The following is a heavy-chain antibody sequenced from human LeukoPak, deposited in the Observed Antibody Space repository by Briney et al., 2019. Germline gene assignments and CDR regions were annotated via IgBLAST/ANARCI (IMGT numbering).Heavy chain of an antibody. CDR3: AGEFLGY. Sequence: PGGSLRLSCAASGFTFNSYSMNWVRQAPGKGLEWVSYISSSSNTIYYADSVKGRFTISRDNAKNSLYLQMNSLRAEDTAVYYCAGEFLGYWGQGTLVTVSS. V-gene: IGHV3-48*01. CDR2: ISSSSNTI. J-gene: IGHJ4*02. CDR1: GFTFNSYS. D-gene: IGHD3-16*01.